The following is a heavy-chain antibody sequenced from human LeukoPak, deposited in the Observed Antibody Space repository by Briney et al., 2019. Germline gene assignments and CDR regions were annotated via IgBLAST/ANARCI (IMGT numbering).Heavy chain of an antibody. V-gene: IGHV4-4*02. CDR1: GGSISSSNW. CDR2: IYDSGTM. Sequence: PSETLSLTCAVSGGSISSSNWWSWVRQPPGKGLEWIGEIYDSGTMKYNPSLKSRVTISVDKSENQFSLKLSSVTAADTAVYYCAREGPDSTFYGMDVWGQGTTVTVSS. J-gene: IGHJ6*02. D-gene: IGHD6-13*01. CDR3: AREGPDSTFYGMDV.